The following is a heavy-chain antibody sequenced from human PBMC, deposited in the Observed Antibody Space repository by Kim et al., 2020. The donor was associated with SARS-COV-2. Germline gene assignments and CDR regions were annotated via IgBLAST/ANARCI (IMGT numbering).Heavy chain of an antibody. Sequence: KGRFTISRDNSKNTLYLQMNSLRAEDTAVYYCAKDQVYYDSSGYYYYFDYWGQGTLVTVSS. J-gene: IGHJ4*02. D-gene: IGHD3-22*01. V-gene: IGHV3-23*01. CDR3: AKDQVYYDSSGYYYYFDY.